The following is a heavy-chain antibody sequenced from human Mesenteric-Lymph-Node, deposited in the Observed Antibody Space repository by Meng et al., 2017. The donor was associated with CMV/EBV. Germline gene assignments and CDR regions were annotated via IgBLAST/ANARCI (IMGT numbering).Heavy chain of an antibody. D-gene: IGHD2-15*01. Sequence: SGDYYWSWIRHPPGKGLEWIGYIYYSGSTYYNPSLKSRVTISVDTSKNQFSLKLSSVTAADTAVYYCARDNSGYCSGGSCYGWFDPWGQGTLVTVSS. CDR1: SGDYY. V-gene: IGHV4-30-4*08. J-gene: IGHJ5*02. CDR3: ARDNSGYCSGGSCYGWFDP. CDR2: IYYSGST.